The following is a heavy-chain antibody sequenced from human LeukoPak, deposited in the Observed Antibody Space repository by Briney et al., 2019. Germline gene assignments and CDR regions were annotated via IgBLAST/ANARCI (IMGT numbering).Heavy chain of an antibody. CDR3: ARAGITIFGVGSRGAFDI. CDR1: GFTFSSYA. D-gene: IGHD3-3*01. Sequence: GGSLRLSCAASGFTFSSYAMSWVRQAPGKGLEWVSAISSSSSYIYYADSVKGRFTISRDNAKNSLYLQMNSLRAEDTAVYYCARAGITIFGVGSRGAFDIWGQGTMVTVSS. V-gene: IGHV3-21*01. J-gene: IGHJ3*02. CDR2: ISSSSSYI.